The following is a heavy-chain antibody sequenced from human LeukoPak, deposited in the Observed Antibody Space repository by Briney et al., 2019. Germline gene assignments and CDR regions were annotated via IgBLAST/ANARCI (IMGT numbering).Heavy chain of an antibody. D-gene: IGHD3-9*01. CDR1: GGSISSYY. CDR2: IYYSGST. CDR3: ARALHRDYNFLTGGYYYYYMDV. V-gene: IGHV4-59*01. Sequence: PSETLSLTCTVSGGSISSYYWSWIRQPPGKGLEWIGYIYYSGSTNYNPSLKSRVTISVDTSKNQFSLKLSSVTAADTAVYYCARALHRDYNFLTGGYYYYYMDVGGKGTTVTVSS. J-gene: IGHJ6*03.